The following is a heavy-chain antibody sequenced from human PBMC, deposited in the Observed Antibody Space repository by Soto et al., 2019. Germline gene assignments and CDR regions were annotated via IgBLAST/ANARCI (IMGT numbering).Heavy chain of an antibody. D-gene: IGHD3-9*01. V-gene: IGHV3-30-3*01. Sequence: QVQLVESGGGVVQPGRSLRLSCAASGFTFSSYAMHWVRQAPGKGLEWVAVISYDGSNKYYADSVKGRFTISRDNSKNTLYLQMNSLRAEDTAVYYCARDPGYFDWLSVFDFWGQGTLVTVSS. J-gene: IGHJ4*02. CDR1: GFTFSSYA. CDR3: ARDPGYFDWLSVFDF. CDR2: ISYDGSNK.